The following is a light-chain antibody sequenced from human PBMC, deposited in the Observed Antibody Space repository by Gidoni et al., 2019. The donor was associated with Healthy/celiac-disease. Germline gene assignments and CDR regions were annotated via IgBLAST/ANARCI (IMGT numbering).Light chain of an antibody. CDR2: DAS. CDR1: QDIRNY. J-gene: IGKJ5*01. V-gene: IGKV1-33*01. CDR3: QQYDHLPIT. Sequence: DIQMTPSPSSLSASVGDRVTITCQASQDIRNYLNWYQQKPGKAPKLLIYDASNLETGVPSRFSGSGSGTDFTFTISSLQPEDIAAYYCQQYDHLPITFGQGTRLEIK.